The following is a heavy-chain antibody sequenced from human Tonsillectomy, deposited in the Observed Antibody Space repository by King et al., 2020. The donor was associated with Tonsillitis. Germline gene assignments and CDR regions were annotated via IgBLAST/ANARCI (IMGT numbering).Heavy chain of an antibody. CDR2: ISSDGSDT. J-gene: IGHJ4*02. D-gene: IGHD4-17*01. V-gene: IGHV3-30*18. Sequence: VQLVESGGGVVQPGRSLRLSCAASGFTFRNYGVHWVRQAPGKGLEWVAVISSDGSDTFYADSVKGRFTISRDNSKNTLYLQMNSLRPDDTAVYYCAKDPAGVTTVTYFDYWGQGTLVTVSS. CDR3: AKDPAGVTTVTYFDY. CDR1: GFTFRNYG.